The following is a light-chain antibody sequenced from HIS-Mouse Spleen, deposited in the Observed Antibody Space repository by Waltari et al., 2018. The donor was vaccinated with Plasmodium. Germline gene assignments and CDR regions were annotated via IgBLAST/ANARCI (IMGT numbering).Light chain of an antibody. J-gene: IGLJ3*02. CDR1: TIGRKT. CDR3: QVWDSSTV. CDR2: RDS. V-gene: IGLV3-9*01. Sequence: SYELTQPLSGSVALGQTARITCGGHTIGRKTVHWYKQKPGQAPVLVIYRDSNRPAGIPDRFSGSNSGNTATLTISRAQAGDEADYYCQVWDSSTVFGGGTKLTVL.